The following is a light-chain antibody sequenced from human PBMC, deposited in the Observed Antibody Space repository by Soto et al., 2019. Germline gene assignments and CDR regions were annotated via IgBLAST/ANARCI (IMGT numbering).Light chain of an antibody. CDR3: AAWDDSLHVV. J-gene: IGLJ2*01. V-gene: IGLV1-47*01. CDR1: SSNIGSKF. Sequence: QSVLTQPPSASGTPGQRVTISCSGSSSNIGSKFVYWYQQLPGTAPEVLIYRNNQRPSGVPDRFSGSKSGTSASLAISGLRSEDEADYYCAAWDDSLHVVFGGGTKLTVL. CDR2: RNN.